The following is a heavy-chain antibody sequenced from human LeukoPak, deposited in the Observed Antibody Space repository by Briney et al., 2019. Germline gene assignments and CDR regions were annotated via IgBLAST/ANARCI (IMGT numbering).Heavy chain of an antibody. CDR1: GYTFTSYG. Sequence: ASVTVSCKASGYTFTSYGISWVRQAPGQGLERMGWISAYNGNTNYAQKLQGRVTMTTDTSTSTAYMELRSLRSDDTAVYYCARVSLVQYYFDYWGQGTLVTVSS. V-gene: IGHV1-18*01. CDR3: ARVSLVQYYFDY. CDR2: ISAYNGNT. D-gene: IGHD1-1*01. J-gene: IGHJ4*02.